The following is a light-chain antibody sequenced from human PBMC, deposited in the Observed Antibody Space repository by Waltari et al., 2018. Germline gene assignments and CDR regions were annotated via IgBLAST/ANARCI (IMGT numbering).Light chain of an antibody. V-gene: IGKV1-5*03. Sequence: DIQLTQSPSTLPASVGARVTITCRASQSVSTWLAWYQQKAGKAPKLLIYRASILESGVPSRFSGSGSGTEFTLTISSLQPEDFATYFCQHYNSYPLTFGGGTKVDI. CDR3: QHYNSYPLT. J-gene: IGKJ4*01. CDR1: QSVSTW. CDR2: RAS.